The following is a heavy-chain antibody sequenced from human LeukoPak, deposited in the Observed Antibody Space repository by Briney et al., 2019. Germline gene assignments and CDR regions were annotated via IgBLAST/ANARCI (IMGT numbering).Heavy chain of an antibody. CDR2: NNRSGST. Sequence: SETLSLACAVYGGSFSGYYWSWIRQPPGKGLEWFGENNRSGSTNYNPSLKSRVTISVDTSKNQFSLKLSSVTAADTAVYYCASLRRRYHGSGSYYSLFDYWGQGTLVTVSS. CDR3: ASLRRRYHGSGSYYSLFDY. J-gene: IGHJ4*02. CDR1: GGSFSGYY. D-gene: IGHD3-10*01. V-gene: IGHV4-34*01.